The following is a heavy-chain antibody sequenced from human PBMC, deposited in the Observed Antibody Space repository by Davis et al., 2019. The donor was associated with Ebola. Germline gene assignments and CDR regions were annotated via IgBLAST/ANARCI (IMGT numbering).Heavy chain of an antibody. CDR3: GRGSYGVNMVDN. V-gene: IGHV3-74*01. D-gene: IGHD4-17*01. J-gene: IGHJ4*02. Sequence: GESLKISCTASGFTFRSYWMHWVRQGPGKGLVWVSRIKTDGSSTNYADYAKGRFTISRDNAKSTLYLHMSSLRVDDTALYYCGRGSYGVNMVDNWGQGTLVTVSS. CDR1: GFTFRSYW. CDR2: IKTDGSST.